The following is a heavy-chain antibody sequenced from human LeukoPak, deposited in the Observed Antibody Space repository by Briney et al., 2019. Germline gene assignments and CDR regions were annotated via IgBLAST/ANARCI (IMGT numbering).Heavy chain of an antibody. CDR3: ARGWRGVVGATSFDY. CDR2: IFYSGST. CDR1: GGSISSYY. Sequence: WETLSLTCTVSGGSISSYYWSWIRQPPGRGLEWIGYIFYSGSTNYNPSLKSRVTISVDTSKNQFSPTLNSVTAADTAVYYCARGWRGVVGATSFDYWGQGTLVTVSS. V-gene: IGHV4-59*01. D-gene: IGHD1-26*01. J-gene: IGHJ4*02.